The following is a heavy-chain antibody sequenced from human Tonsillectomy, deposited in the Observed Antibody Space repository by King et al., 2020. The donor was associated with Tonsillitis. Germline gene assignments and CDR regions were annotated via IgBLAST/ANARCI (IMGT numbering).Heavy chain of an antibody. V-gene: IGHV3-23*04. Sequence: QLVEXGGGLVQPGGSLRLSCAASGFTFSSYAMSWVRQAPGKXLEWXSAIXGSGGSTYSXXSVXGRXTIXXDNSKXTLYLQMNSXRAEDTXVYYCAKDXXXXXXRXXFXXXGQXXXXTVXS. CDR2: IXGSGGST. CDR1: GFTFSSYA. J-gene: IGHJ3*01. CDR3: AKDXXXXXXRXXFXX.